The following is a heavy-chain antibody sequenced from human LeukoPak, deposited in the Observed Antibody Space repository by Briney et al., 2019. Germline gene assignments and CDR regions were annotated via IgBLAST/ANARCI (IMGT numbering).Heavy chain of an antibody. V-gene: IGHV3-7*01. D-gene: IGHD3-9*01. CDR3: ARVRSLELRYFDWLFPYYFDY. CDR1: GFTFSSYW. J-gene: IGHJ4*02. Sequence: GGSLRLSRAASGFTFSSYWMSWVRQAPGKGLEWVANIKQDGSEKYYVDSVKGRFTISRDNAKNSLYLQMNSLRAEDTAVYYCARVRSLELRYFDWLFPYYFDYWGQGTLVTVSS. CDR2: IKQDGSEK.